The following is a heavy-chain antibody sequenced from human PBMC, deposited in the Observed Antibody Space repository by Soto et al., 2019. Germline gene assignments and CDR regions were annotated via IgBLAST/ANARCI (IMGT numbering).Heavy chain of an antibody. CDR2: IYSSGST. D-gene: IGHD3-10*01. V-gene: IGHV4-28*01. J-gene: IGHJ6*02. Sequence: SETLSLTCAVSGYSISSSNWWGWIRQPPGKGLEWIGYIYSSGSTYYNPSLRSRLTMSVDTSKNLFSLKLSSVTAVDTAVYYCARQDGSGSYYYGMDVWGQGTTVTVSS. CDR1: GYSISSSNW. CDR3: ARQDGSGSYYYGMDV.